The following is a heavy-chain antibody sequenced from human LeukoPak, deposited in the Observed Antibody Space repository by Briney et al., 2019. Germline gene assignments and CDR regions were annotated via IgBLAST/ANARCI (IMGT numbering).Heavy chain of an antibody. J-gene: IGHJ4*02. CDR2: INAGNGNT. V-gene: IGHV1-3*01. Sequence: ASVKVSCKDSGYTFTSYAMHWVRQAPGQRLEWMGWINAGNGNTKYSRKFQGRVTITRDTSASTAYMELSSLRSEDTAVYYCARYYYDSSGYYFADYWGQGTLVTVSS. CDR3: ARYYYDSSGYYFADY. CDR1: GYTFTSYA. D-gene: IGHD3-22*01.